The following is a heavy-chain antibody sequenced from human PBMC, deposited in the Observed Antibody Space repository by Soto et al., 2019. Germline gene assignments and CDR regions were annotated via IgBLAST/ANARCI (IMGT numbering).Heavy chain of an antibody. V-gene: IGHV3-23*01. D-gene: IGHD2-15*01. CDR3: AKDRGPYCSGGICYKPSWFEP. J-gene: IGHJ5*02. CDR2: ITGIDGRT. CDR1: VFTFGNYA. Sequence: PVGSLRLSCVCSVFTFGNYAMSCVRHSPGKWLEWVSSITGIDGRTYYADSVKGRFTISRDNPKNTLYLQMNNLRAEDTAMFYCAKDRGPYCSGGICYKPSWFEPWGQGTQVIVSS.